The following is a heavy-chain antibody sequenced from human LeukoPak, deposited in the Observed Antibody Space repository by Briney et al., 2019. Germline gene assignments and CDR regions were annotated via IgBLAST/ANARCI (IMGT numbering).Heavy chain of an antibody. Sequence: SVKVSCKASGGTFSSYTISWVRQAPGQGLEWMGGIIPIFGKANYAQKFQGRVTITADESTSTVYMELSSRKSEDTAVYYCARRGGLGSGIYYNEYFQHWGQGTLVTVSS. CDR1: GGTFSSYT. D-gene: IGHD3-10*01. J-gene: IGHJ1*01. CDR2: IIPIFGKA. CDR3: ARRGGLGSGIYYNEYFQH. V-gene: IGHV1-69*01.